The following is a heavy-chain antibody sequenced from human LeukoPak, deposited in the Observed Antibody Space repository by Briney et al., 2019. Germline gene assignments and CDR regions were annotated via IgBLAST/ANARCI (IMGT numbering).Heavy chain of an antibody. CDR3: AKSHLPNAYSGTYYCDY. D-gene: IGHD1-26*01. J-gene: IGHJ4*02. CDR2: IRYDESER. Sequence: GGSLRLSCAASGFTFSYYGMHWVRQAPGKGLEWVAFIRYDESERFYGDSVKGRFTISRDNSKNTLYLQMNSLRTEDTAVYYCAKSHLPNAYSGTYYCDYWGQGTLVTVSS. CDR1: GFTFSYYG. V-gene: IGHV3-30*02.